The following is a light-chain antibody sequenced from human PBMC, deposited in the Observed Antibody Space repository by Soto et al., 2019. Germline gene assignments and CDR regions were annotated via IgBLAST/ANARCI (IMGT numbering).Light chain of an antibody. Sequence: EIVMTQSPATLSVSPGGRATLSCRASQSVSSNLAWYQQKPGQAPRLLIYGASTRATGIPARFSGSGSGTEFTLTISSLQSEDFAVYYCQQYNNWPPWTFGQGNKVDIK. CDR3: QQYNNWPPWT. J-gene: IGKJ1*01. CDR1: QSVSSN. V-gene: IGKV3-15*01. CDR2: GAS.